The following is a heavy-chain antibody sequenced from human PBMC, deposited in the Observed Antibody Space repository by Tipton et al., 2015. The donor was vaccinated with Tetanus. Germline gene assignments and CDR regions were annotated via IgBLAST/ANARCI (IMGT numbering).Heavy chain of an antibody. V-gene: IGHV3-21*01. CDR2: ISSTTRYI. J-gene: IGHJ4*02. D-gene: IGHD3-10*01. CDR1: GGSIRSGDYS. Sequence: SLRLSCAVSGGSIRSGDYSWNWVRQAPGKGLEWVSSISSTTRYIDYVDSVKGRFTISRDNAKNSVYLQMNSLRVEDTAVYYCASGSSLDYWGQGTLVTVSS. CDR3: ASGSSLDY.